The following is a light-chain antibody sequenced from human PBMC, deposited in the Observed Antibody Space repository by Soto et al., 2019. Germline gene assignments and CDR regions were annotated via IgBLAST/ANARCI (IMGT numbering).Light chain of an antibody. J-gene: IGKJ4*01. Sequence: DIEMTQSPSSVSASVGDRATITCRASQGISSFLAWYQQKPGKAPNLLIHTASSMQSGIPSRFSGSGSGTDFTLTISSLQPEDFAPYYCQQANNFPPSFGEGTKVEIK. CDR3: QQANNFPPS. V-gene: IGKV1-12*01. CDR1: QGISSF. CDR2: TAS.